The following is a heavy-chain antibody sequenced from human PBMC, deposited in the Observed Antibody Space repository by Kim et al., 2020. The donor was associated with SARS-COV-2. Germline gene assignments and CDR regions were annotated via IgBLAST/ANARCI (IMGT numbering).Heavy chain of an antibody. Sequence: GGSLRLSCAASGLTFSDQYIDWVRQAPGKGLEWVGRSRNKANRYTTDHAASVKARCTISRDDSKNSVFLQMNSRKIEDTAVYYCVRVGPNSGEARGAMDAWGQGATVTVSS. CDR1: GLTFSDQY. CDR3: VRVGPNSGEARGAMDA. CDR2: SRNKANRYTT. V-gene: IGHV3-72*01. D-gene: IGHD3-10*01. J-gene: IGHJ6*02.